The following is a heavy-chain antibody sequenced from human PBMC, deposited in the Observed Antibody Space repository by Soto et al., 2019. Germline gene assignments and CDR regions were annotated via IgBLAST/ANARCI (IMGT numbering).Heavy chain of an antibody. CDR1: GSTFTNTA. CDR2: ISAYNTNT. Sequence: QIQLVQSGAEVKKPGASVKVSCKASGSTFTNTAFSWVRQAPGQGLEYMGWISAYNTNTNYAQKFLGRVSMTTDTSXHTAYMELRSLRSDDTAVYYCARDPMVRGENYGMDVWGQGTTVTVSS. D-gene: IGHD3-10*01. J-gene: IGHJ6*02. V-gene: IGHV1-18*01. CDR3: ARDPMVRGENYGMDV.